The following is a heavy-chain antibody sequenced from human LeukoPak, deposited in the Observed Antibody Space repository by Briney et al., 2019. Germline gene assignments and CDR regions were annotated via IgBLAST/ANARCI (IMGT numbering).Heavy chain of an antibody. V-gene: IGHV3-9*01. CDR2: ISWNSGSI. CDR3: AKDLTAVPFDY. D-gene: IGHD2-2*01. Sequence: GRSLRLSCAASGFTFDDYAMHWVRQAPGKGLEWVSGISWNSGSIGYADSVKGRFTISRDNAKNSLYLQMNSLRAEDTAVYYCAKDLTAVPFDYWGQGTLVTVSS. J-gene: IGHJ4*02. CDR1: GFTFDDYA.